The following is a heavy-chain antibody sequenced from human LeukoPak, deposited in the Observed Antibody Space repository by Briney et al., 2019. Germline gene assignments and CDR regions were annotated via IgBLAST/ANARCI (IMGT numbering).Heavy chain of an antibody. J-gene: IGHJ4*02. D-gene: IGHD6-19*01. V-gene: IGHV3-66*01. Sequence: GGSLRLSCAASEFSVGSNYMTWVRQAPGKGLEWVSLIYSGGSTYYADSVKGRFTISRDNSKNTLYLQMNSLRAEDTAVYYCARDRSPYSSGPKGYWGQGTLVTVSS. CDR1: EFSVGSNY. CDR2: IYSGGST. CDR3: ARDRSPYSSGPKGY.